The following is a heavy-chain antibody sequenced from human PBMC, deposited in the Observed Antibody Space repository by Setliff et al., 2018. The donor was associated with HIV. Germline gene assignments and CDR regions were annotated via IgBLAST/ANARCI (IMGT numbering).Heavy chain of an antibody. D-gene: IGHD3-22*01. V-gene: IGHV3-64*04. CDR2: ISSNGGNT. Sequence: PGGSLRLSCAASGFTFSSYAMHWVRQAPGKGLEYVSSISSNGGNTYYADSVKGRFTISRDNSKNTLYLQMNSLRAEDTAVYYCAKVESYYDSSGPDYWGQGTLVTVSS. CDR1: GFTFSSYA. J-gene: IGHJ4*02. CDR3: AKVESYYDSSGPDY.